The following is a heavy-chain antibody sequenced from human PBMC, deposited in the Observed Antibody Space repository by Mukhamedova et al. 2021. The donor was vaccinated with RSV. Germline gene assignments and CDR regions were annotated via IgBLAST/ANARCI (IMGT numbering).Heavy chain of an antibody. CDR2: INHSGST. V-gene: IGHV4-34*01. D-gene: IGHD6-13*01. J-gene: IGHJ4*02. Sequence: GEINHSGSTNYNPSLKSRVTISVDTSKNQFSLKLSSVTAADTAVNYCARGRGIAADWGQGTLVTVSS. CDR3: ARGRGIAAD.